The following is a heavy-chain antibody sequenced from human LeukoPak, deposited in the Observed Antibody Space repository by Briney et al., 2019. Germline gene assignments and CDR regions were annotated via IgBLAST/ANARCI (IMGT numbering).Heavy chain of an antibody. D-gene: IGHD1-7*01. CDR2: ISSSSSYI. V-gene: IGHV3-21*03. CDR1: GFTFSSYS. Sequence: GGSLRLSCAASGFTFSSYSMNWVRQAPGKGLEWVSSISSSSSYIYYADSVKGRFTISRDNAKNSLYLQMNSLRAEDTAVYYCTTDSVTGTLGYFDYWGQGTLVTVSS. CDR3: TTDSVTGTLGYFDY. J-gene: IGHJ4*02.